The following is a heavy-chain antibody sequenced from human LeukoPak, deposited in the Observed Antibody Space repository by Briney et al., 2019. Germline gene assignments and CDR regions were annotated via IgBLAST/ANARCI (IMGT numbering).Heavy chain of an antibody. V-gene: IGHV4-4*07. CDR1: GGSISSYY. Sequence: SETLSLTCTVSGGSISSYYWSWIRQPAGKGLEWIGRIYTSGSTNYNPSLKSRVTMSVDTSKNQFSLKLSSVTAADTAVYYCASWSKEVFWSGIRSSYWYFDLWGRGTLVTVSS. CDR2: IYTSGST. J-gene: IGHJ2*01. D-gene: IGHD3-3*01. CDR3: ASWSKEVFWSGIRSSYWYFDL.